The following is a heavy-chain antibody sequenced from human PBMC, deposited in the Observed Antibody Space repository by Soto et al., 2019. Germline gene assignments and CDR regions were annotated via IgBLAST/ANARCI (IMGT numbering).Heavy chain of an antibody. CDR3: ARIPRYSSSWYGMDV. CDR1: GFSLSNARMG. V-gene: IGHV2-26*01. CDR2: IFSNDEK. J-gene: IGHJ6*02. D-gene: IGHD6-13*01. Sequence: QVTLKESGPVLVKPTETLTLTCTVSGFSLSNARMGVSWIRQPPGKALEWLAHIFSNDEKSYSRSLKSRLTISKYASKSQVVLTMLNMDPVDTATYYCARIPRYSSSWYGMDVWGQGTTVTVSS.